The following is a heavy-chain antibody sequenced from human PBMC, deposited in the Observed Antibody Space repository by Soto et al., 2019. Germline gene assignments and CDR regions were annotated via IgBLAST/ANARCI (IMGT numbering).Heavy chain of an antibody. V-gene: IGHV3-30-3*01. CDR3: ARGRGGYNPYYYYGLDV. CDR1: GFTFSSYA. D-gene: IGHD5-12*01. Sequence: GGSLRLSCAASGFTFSSYAMSWVRQAPGQGLEWVAAISYVGSNKYYADSVKGRFTISRDNSKNTLYLQMNSLRAEDTSLYYCARGRGGYNPYYYYGLDVWGQGTTVTVSS. CDR2: ISYVGSNK. J-gene: IGHJ6*02.